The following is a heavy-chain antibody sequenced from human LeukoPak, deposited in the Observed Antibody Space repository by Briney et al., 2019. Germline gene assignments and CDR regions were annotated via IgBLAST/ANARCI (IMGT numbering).Heavy chain of an antibody. CDR3: AGLVVPAGEGAYFDY. D-gene: IGHD2-2*01. Sequence: ASVKVSCKASGYTFTGYYMHWVRQAPGQGLEWMGWINPNSGGTNYAQKFQGRVTMTRDTSISTAYMELSRLRSDDTAVYYCAGLVVPAGEGAYFDYWGQGTLVTVSS. CDR1: GYTFTGYY. CDR2: INPNSGGT. V-gene: IGHV1-2*02. J-gene: IGHJ4*02.